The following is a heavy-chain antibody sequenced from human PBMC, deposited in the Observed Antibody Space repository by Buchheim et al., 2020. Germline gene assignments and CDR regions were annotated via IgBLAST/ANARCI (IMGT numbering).Heavy chain of an antibody. CDR3: ARELNGDHYYYYCMDV. D-gene: IGHD4-17*01. CDR1: GGTFSSYA. V-gene: IGHV1-69*04. CDR2: IIPILGIA. J-gene: IGHJ6*02. Sequence: QVQLVQSGDEVKKPGSSVKVSCKASGGTFSSYAISWVRQAPGQGLEWMGRIIPILGIANYAQKIQGRVTITADKSTSTAYMELSILRSEDTAVYYCARELNGDHYYYYCMDVWGQGTT.